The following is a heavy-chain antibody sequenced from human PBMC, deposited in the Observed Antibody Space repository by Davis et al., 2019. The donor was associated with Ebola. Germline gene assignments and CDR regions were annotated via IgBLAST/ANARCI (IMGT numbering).Heavy chain of an antibody. Sequence: PGGSLRLSCAASGFTFRTYDMHWVRQPTGNGLEWVSVIGTAGDTYYRGSVKGRFTISRENARNSLYLQMNSLTAGDTAVYYCARAQFGDVVLDYWGQGTLVTVSS. CDR2: IGTAGDT. CDR3: ARAQFGDVVLDY. J-gene: IGHJ4*02. D-gene: IGHD4-17*01. CDR1: GFTFRTYD. V-gene: IGHV3-13*01.